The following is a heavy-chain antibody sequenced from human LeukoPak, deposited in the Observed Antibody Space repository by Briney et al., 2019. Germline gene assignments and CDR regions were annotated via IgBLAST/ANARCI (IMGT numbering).Heavy chain of an antibody. CDR2: IYYSGST. CDR3: ARDSEIVGFDY. CDR1: GGSISSGDYY. D-gene: IGHD3-22*01. V-gene: IGHV4-30-4*01. Sequence: SQTLSLTCTVSGGSISSGDYYWSWIRQPPGRGLEWIGYIYYSGSTYYKPALKSQFTLSLDTSKNQFSLKLSSVTAADTALYYCARDSEIVGFDYWGQGTLVTVSS. J-gene: IGHJ4*02.